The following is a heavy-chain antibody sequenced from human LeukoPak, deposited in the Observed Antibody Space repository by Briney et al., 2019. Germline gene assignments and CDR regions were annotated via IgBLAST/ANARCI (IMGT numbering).Heavy chain of an antibody. Sequence: GGSLRLSCAASGFTFSSYAMSWVRQAPGKGLEWVSAISGSGGSTYYADSVKGRFTISRDNSKNTLYLQMNSLRAEDTAVYYCAKDGEEFYDYVWGSSLYYFDYWGQGTLATVSS. CDR2: ISGSGGST. CDR1: GFTFSSYA. CDR3: AKDGEEFYDYVWGSSLYYFDY. D-gene: IGHD3-16*01. V-gene: IGHV3-23*01. J-gene: IGHJ4*02.